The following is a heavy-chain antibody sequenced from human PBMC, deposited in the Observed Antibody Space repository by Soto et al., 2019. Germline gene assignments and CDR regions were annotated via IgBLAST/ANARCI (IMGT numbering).Heavy chain of an antibody. D-gene: IGHD2-21*01. V-gene: IGHV4-31*03. J-gene: IGHJ5*02. Sequence: TLSLTCSVSGAALNSGNDYWSWIRPVPGKGLEWIGHIYVTGAVDYNPSLRDRSTISQDTSERQFSLNLMLVTAADTAVYYCARLIIATNNYTWFDPLGQGTLVTVSS. CDR3: ARLIIATNNYTWFDP. CDR1: GAALNSGNDY. CDR2: IYVTGAV.